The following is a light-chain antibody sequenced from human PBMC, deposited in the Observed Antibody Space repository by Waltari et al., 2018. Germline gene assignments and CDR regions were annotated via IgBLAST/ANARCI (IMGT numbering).Light chain of an antibody. CDR1: QSVFNY. CDR2: DTS. CDR3: QQGSVLPLT. V-gene: IGKV3-11*01. J-gene: IGKJ4*01. Sequence: EIVLTQSPATLSLSAGERATLSCRASQSVFNYLAWYQQKPGQAPRLLIYDTSKRATGIPARLSGSGSGTDFTLTISNLEAEDFALYFCQQGSVLPLTFGGGTKVDIK.